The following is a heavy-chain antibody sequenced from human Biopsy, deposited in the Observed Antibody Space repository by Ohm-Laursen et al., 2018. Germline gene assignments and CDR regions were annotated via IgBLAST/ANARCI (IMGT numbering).Heavy chain of an antibody. Sequence: SETLSLTCTVSGDSISSYYWSWIRQPPGKGLGWIGYVYYTGSTDYNPSLQSRVTISVDTSKNHFSLRLRSVTPADTAIYCARDRGYHSDRTVPGYFDLWGRGTLVTVSS. V-gene: IGHV4-59*01. D-gene: IGHD3-22*01. J-gene: IGHJ2*01. CDR2: VYYTGST. CDR1: GDSISSYY. CDR3: ARDRGYHSDRTVPGYFDL.